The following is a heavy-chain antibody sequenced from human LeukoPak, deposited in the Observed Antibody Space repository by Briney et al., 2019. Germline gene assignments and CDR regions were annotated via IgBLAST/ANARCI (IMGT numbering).Heavy chain of an antibody. V-gene: IGHV1-69*05. J-gene: IGHJ4*02. D-gene: IGHD3-22*01. CDR1: GGTFSSYA. CDR3: ARDYYDSRFRVY. Sequence: ASVKVSCKASGGTFSSYAISWVRQAPGQGLEWMGRIIPIFGTANYAQKFQGRVTITTDESTSTAYMEPSSLRSEDTAVYYCARDYYDSRFRVYWGQGTLVTVPS. CDR2: IIPIFGTA.